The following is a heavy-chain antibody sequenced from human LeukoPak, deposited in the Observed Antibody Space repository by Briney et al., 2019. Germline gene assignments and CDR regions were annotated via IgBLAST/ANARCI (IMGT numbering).Heavy chain of an antibody. Sequence: QPGGSLRLSCAASGFTFRNYWMSWVRQAPGTGLEWVANIKQDGSDRSYVTSVRGRFTISRDNAESSLYLQMNSLRVEDTAVYYCVRNLAVAGTCFDSWGQGTLVTVSS. D-gene: IGHD6-19*01. J-gene: IGHJ4*02. CDR1: GFTFRNYW. CDR2: IKQDGSDR. CDR3: VRNLAVAGTCFDS. V-gene: IGHV3-7*03.